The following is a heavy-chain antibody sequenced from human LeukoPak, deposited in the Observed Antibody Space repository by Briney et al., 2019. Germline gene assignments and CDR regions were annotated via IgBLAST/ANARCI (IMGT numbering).Heavy chain of an antibody. CDR3: ARGVRVVVAGNVDTAMVPVIRFDP. Sequence: PSETLSLTCAVYGGSFSGYYWSWIRQPPGKGLEWIGEINHSGSTNYNPSLKSRVTISVDTSKNQFPLKLSSVTAADTAVYYCARGVRVVVAGNVDTAMVPVIRFDPWGQGTLVTVSS. CDR1: GGSFSGYY. D-gene: IGHD5-18*01. CDR2: INHSGST. V-gene: IGHV4-34*01. J-gene: IGHJ5*02.